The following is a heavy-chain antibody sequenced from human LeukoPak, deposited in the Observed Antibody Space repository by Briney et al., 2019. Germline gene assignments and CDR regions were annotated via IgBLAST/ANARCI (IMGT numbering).Heavy chain of an antibody. CDR1: GFTVSANY. D-gene: IGHD3-22*01. J-gene: IGHJ4*02. CDR2: IYSGGST. V-gene: IGHV3-53*01. Sequence: GGSLRLSCAASGFTVSANYMSWVRQAPGKGLEWVSVIYSGGSTYYADSVKGRFTISRDNSKNTLYLQMNSLRAEDTAVYYCAKVVGSSGYYPGRYFDYWGQGTLVTVSS. CDR3: AKVVGSSGYYPGRYFDY.